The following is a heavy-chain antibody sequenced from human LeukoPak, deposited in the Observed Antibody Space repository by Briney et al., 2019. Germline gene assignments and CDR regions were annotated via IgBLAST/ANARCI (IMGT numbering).Heavy chain of an antibody. CDR1: GFTFSSYA. CDR2: ISGSDGST. J-gene: IGHJ3*02. Sequence: GGSLRLSCAASGFTFSSYAMSWVRQAPGKGLEWVSGISGSDGSTNYADSVKGRFTISRDNSKNTLYLQMNSLRAEDTAVYYCAKAGDDAFDIWGQGTMVTVSS. V-gene: IGHV3-23*01. CDR3: AKAGDDAFDI. D-gene: IGHD7-27*01.